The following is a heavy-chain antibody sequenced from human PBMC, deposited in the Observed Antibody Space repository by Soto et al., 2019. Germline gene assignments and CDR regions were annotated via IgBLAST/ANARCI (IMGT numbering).Heavy chain of an antibody. Sequence: PGGSLRLSCAASGFTFSSYGMHWVRQAPGKGLEWVAVIWYDGSNKYYADSVKGRFTISRDNSKNTLYLQMNSLRAEDTAVYYCSRGGYRGYDYLYSWGQGTLVTVSA. D-gene: IGHD5-12*01. CDR1: GFTFSSYG. CDR3: SRGGYRGYDYLYS. CDR2: IWYDGSNK. J-gene: IGHJ4*02. V-gene: IGHV3-33*01.